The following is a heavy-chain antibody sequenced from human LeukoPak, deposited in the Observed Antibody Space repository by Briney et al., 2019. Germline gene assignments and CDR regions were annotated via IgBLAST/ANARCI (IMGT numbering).Heavy chain of an antibody. D-gene: IGHD1-26*01. Sequence: PGGSLRLSCAASGFTFSSYWMSWVRQAPGKGLEWVANIKEDGSVKYYVDSVKGRFTISRDNAKNSLYLQMNSLRDEDTAVYYCAKDATTGSFDYWGQGTLVTVSS. V-gene: IGHV3-7*01. CDR3: AKDATTGSFDY. CDR2: IKEDGSVK. J-gene: IGHJ4*02. CDR1: GFTFSSYW.